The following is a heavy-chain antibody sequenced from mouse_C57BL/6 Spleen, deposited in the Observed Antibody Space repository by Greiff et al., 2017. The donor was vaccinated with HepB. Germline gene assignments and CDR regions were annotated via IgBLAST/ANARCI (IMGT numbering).Heavy chain of an antibody. D-gene: IGHD1-1*01. Sequence: EVQLQQSGAELVRPGASVKLSCTASGFNIKDDYMHWVKQRPEQGLEWIGWIDPENGDTEYASKFQGKATITADTSSNTAYLQLSSLTSEDTAVYYCTRYYGSSGDYFDYWGQGTTLTVSS. CDR3: TRYYGSSGDYFDY. CDR1: GFNIKDDY. J-gene: IGHJ2*01. CDR2: IDPENGDT. V-gene: IGHV14-4*01.